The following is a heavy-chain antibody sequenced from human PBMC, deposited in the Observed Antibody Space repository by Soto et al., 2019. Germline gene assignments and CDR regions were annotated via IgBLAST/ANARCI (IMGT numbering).Heavy chain of an antibody. CDR1: GGSISSGGYY. V-gene: IGHV4-31*03. Sequence: QVQLQESGPGLVKPSQTLSLTCTVSGGSISSGGYYWSWIRQHPGKGLEWIGYIYYSGSTYYNPSLKSRVTISVDTSKNQFSLKLSSVTAADTAVYYCARGYYYDSSGYSVFDYWGQGTLVTVSS. J-gene: IGHJ4*02. D-gene: IGHD3-22*01. CDR2: IYYSGST. CDR3: ARGYYYDSSGYSVFDY.